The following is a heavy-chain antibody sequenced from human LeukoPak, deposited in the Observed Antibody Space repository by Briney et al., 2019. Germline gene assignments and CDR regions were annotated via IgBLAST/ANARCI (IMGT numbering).Heavy chain of an antibody. D-gene: IGHD3-10*01. CDR1: GGSISSDY. V-gene: IGHV4-59*08. CDR3: ARHFVITMVRGVIIDYYYYYMDV. CDR2: IYYSGST. J-gene: IGHJ6*03. Sequence: SETLSLTCTVSGGSISSDYWSWIRQPPGKGLEWIGYIYYSGSTNYNPSLKSRVTISVDTSKNQFSLKLSSVTAADTAVYYCARHFVITMVRGVIIDYYYYYMDVWGKGTTVTISS.